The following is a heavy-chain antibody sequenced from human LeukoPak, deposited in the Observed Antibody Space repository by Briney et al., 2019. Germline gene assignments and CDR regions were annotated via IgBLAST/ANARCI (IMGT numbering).Heavy chain of an antibody. Sequence: PGGSLRLSCAASGFTVSSNYMSWVRQAPGKGLEWVSVIYSGGSTYYADSVKGRFTISRDNSKNTLYLQMNSLRAEDTAVYYCAKGSRNYNFDYWGQGTLVTVSS. CDR1: GFTVSSNY. V-gene: IGHV3-53*01. CDR2: IYSGGST. CDR3: AKGSRNYNFDY. J-gene: IGHJ4*02. D-gene: IGHD1-14*01.